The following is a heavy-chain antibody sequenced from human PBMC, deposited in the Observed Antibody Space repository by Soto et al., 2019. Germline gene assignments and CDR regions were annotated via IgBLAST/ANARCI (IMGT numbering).Heavy chain of an antibody. Sequence: SVKVSCKASGGTFSSYTISWVRQAPGQGLEWMGRIIPILGIANYAQKFQGRVTITADKSTSTAYMELSSLRSEDTAVYYCARDLLAARRNYYYYMDVWGKGTTVTVSS. CDR3: ARDLLAARRNYYYYMDV. V-gene: IGHV1-69*04. CDR2: IIPILGIA. CDR1: GGTFSSYT. D-gene: IGHD6-13*01. J-gene: IGHJ6*03.